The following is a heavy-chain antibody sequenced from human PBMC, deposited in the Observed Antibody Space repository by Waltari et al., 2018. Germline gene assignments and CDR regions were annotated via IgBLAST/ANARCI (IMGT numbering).Heavy chain of an antibody. D-gene: IGHD6-13*01. V-gene: IGHV1-69*01. CDR2: IFPMFGTA. CDR1: GDTFINYA. Sequence: QVQLVQSGAEVKKPGCSVKVSCKDSGDTFINYAITLVRQAPGQGLEWMGGIFPMFGTANYAQKFQGRVTITADESTSTAYMELSSLRSEDTAVYYCARGEAAAGLNWFDPWGQGTLVTVSS. CDR3: ARGEAAAGLNWFDP. J-gene: IGHJ5*02.